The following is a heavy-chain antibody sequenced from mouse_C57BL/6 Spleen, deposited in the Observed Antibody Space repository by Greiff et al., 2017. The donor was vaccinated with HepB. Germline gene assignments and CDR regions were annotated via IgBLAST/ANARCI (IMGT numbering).Heavy chain of an antibody. Sequence: QVQLQQSGAELVRPGASVTMSCKASGYTFTSYNMHWVKQTPRQGLEWIGAIYPGNGDTSYNQKFKVKATLTVDKSSSTAYMQLSSLTSEDSAVYFCARGEDYDWYFDVWGTGTTVTVSS. D-gene: IGHD2-4*01. CDR2: IYPGNGDT. CDR3: ARGEDYDWYFDV. J-gene: IGHJ1*03. CDR1: GYTFTSYN. V-gene: IGHV1-12*01.